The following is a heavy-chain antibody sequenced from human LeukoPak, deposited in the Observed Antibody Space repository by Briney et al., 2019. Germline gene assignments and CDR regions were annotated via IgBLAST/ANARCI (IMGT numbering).Heavy chain of an antibody. J-gene: IGHJ4*02. CDR3: TTWTSL. CDR2: IKSKTAGGTT. V-gene: IGHV3-15*01. D-gene: IGHD3/OR15-3a*01. Sequence: GGSLRLSCAASGFTFSDAWMTWVRQAPGKGLEWVGLIKSKTAGGTTEYAAPVKDRFTIPRDDSKNTLYLQMNSLKTEDTAVYYCTTWTSLWGQGTLVTVSS. CDR1: GFTFSDAW.